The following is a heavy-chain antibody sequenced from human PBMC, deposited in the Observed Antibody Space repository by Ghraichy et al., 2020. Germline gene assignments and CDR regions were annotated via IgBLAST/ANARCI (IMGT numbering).Heavy chain of an antibody. V-gene: IGHV4-34*01. CDR1: AGSFSGYY. J-gene: IGHJ2*01. D-gene: IGHD6-6*01. CDR3: AGRRAAPNYWFFDL. CDR2: VNHGGST. Sequence: SETLSLTCAVYAGSFSGYYWIWIRQPPGKGLELIGEVNHGGSTNYSPSLKSRVIISVDTSKNQFSLKLSSLTAADTAVYYCAGRRAAPNYWFFDLWGRGTLVTVSS.